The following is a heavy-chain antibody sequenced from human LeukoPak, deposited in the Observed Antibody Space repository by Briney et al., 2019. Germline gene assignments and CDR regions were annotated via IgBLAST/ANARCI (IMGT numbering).Heavy chain of an antibody. Sequence: SETLSLTCTISGGSISIGGYYWSWIRQHPGKALERIGYIYYSGSTYYNPSLKSRVTMSVDTSKNQFSLKLSSVTAADTAVYYCARYKVGYFDYWGQGTRVTVSS. CDR3: ARYKVGYFDY. D-gene: IGHD1-1*01. CDR1: GGSISIGGYY. CDR2: IYYSGST. J-gene: IGHJ4*02. V-gene: IGHV4-31*03.